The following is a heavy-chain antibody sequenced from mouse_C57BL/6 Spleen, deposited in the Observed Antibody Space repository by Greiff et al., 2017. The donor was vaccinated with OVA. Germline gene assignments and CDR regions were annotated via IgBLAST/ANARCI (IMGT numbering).Heavy chain of an antibody. CDR1: GYTFTSYW. CDR3: ARERANWDY. V-gene: IGHV1-55*01. J-gene: IGHJ2*01. Sequence: QVQLQQPGAELVKPGASVKMSCKASGYTFTSYWITWVKRRPGQGLEWIGDIYPGSGSTNYNEKFKSKATLTVDTSSRTAYMQLSSLTSEDSAVYYCARERANWDYWGQGTTLTVSS. D-gene: IGHD4-1*01. CDR2: IYPGSGST.